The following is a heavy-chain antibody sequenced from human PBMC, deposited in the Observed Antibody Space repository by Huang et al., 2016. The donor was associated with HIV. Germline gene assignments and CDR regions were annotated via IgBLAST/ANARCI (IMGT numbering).Heavy chain of an antibody. J-gene: IGHJ3*02. V-gene: IGHV5-51*03. D-gene: IGHD6-19*01. CDR3: ARRQWLRQTWGAFNI. Sequence: QLVQSGAEVKKPGESLKISCKGSGDTFTNSWIGWVRQMPGKGLEWMGLIYPSASDTKYSPSFQGQFTLSADKSISTAFLQWSSLKASDTAMYYCARRQWLRQTWGAFNIWGQGTMVIVSS. CDR2: IYPSASDT. CDR1: GDTFTNSW.